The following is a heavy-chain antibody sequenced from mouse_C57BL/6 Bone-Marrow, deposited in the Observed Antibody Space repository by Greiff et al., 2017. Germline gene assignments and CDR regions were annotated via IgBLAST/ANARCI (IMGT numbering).Heavy chain of an antibody. J-gene: IGHJ2*01. D-gene: IGHD1-1*01. CDR2: INPNYGTT. V-gene: IGHV1-39*01. CDR3: ARRGYYSSSYGYFDY. Sequence: VHVQQSGPELVKPGASVKISCKASGYSFTDYNMNWVKQSNGKSLEWIGVINPNYGTTSYNQKFKGKATLTVAKSSSTAYLQLNSLTSQNSAVYDCARRGYYSSSYGYFDYWGQGTTLTVSS. CDR1: GYSFTDYN.